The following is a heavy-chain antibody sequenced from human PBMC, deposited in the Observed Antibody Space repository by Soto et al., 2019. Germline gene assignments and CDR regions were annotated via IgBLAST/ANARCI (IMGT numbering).Heavy chain of an antibody. V-gene: IGHV4-59*01. Sequence: SETLSLTCTVSGGSISSYYWSWIRQPPGKGLEWIGYIYYNGNTNYNPSLRSRVTISVDTSKNQFSLKLSSVTAADTAVYYCARATYYYGRSGYLYYFDPWGQGTQVTVSS. D-gene: IGHD3-22*01. CDR3: ARATYYYGRSGYLYYFDP. J-gene: IGHJ5*02. CDR1: GGSISSYY. CDR2: IYYNGNT.